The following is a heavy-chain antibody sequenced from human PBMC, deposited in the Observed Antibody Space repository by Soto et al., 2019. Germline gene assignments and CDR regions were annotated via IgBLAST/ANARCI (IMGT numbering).Heavy chain of an antibody. Sequence: GASVKDSCKTSGYSFTKYGLHWVRQAPGPRLEWMGWINPGNGDTKYSQKFQGRLTITRDTSATTAYMELSSLRPEDSAVFYCARTDCSSTSCYNYYYYGMDVWGQGTTVTVSS. V-gene: IGHV1-3*01. CDR1: GYSFTKYG. J-gene: IGHJ6*02. D-gene: IGHD2-2*01. CDR2: INPGNGDT. CDR3: ARTDCSSTSCYNYYYYGMDV.